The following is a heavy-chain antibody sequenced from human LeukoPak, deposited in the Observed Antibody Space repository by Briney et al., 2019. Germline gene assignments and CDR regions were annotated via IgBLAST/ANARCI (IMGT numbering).Heavy chain of an antibody. CDR3: ARDGGRDIVVVPAAISPTVYPVEVYYYGMDV. CDR1: GFTFSSYG. J-gene: IGHJ6*02. CDR2: ISYDGNNQ. V-gene: IGHV3-30*03. D-gene: IGHD2-2*02. Sequence: GSLRLSCAASGFTFSSYGMHWVRQAPGKGLEWVAVISYDGNNQYYGASVKGRFTISRDNSKNTLYLQMNSLRAEDTAVYYCARDGGRDIVVVPAAISPTVYPVEVYYYGMDVWGQGTTVTVSS.